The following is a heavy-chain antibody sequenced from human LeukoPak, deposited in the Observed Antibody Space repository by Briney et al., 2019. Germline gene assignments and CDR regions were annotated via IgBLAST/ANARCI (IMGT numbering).Heavy chain of an antibody. CDR3: ARDRMVRSWFFDL. J-gene: IGHJ2*01. CDR1: GDSIGRGHW. CDR2: IFHRGST. D-gene: IGHD2-21*01. V-gene: IGHV4-4*02. Sequence: SETLSLTCAVSGDSIGRGHWWTWVRQPPGKGLEWIGEIFHRGSTDYTPSLKSRVTIFVDKSKNQFSLRLTSVTAADTAVYYCARDRMVRSWFFDLWGRGTLVTVSS.